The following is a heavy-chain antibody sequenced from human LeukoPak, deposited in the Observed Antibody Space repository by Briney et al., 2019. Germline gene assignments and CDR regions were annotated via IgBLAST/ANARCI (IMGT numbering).Heavy chain of an antibody. Sequence: SETLSLTCTVSGGSISSGGYYWSCIRQHPGKGLEWIGHIYYSGSTHYNPSLKSRVIISVDTSKNQFSLKLSSVTAADTAVYYCARYCGGDCAAWFYPWGQGTLVTVSS. CDR1: GGSISSGGYY. J-gene: IGHJ5*02. CDR2: IYYSGST. V-gene: IGHV4-31*03. D-gene: IGHD2-21*02. CDR3: ARYCGGDCAAWFYP.